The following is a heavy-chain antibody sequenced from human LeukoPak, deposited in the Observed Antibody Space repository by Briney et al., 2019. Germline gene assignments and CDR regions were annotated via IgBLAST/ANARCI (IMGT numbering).Heavy chain of an antibody. V-gene: IGHV3-23*01. CDR3: ARNQQLGGHSYYYYGMDV. Sequence: GGSLRLSCVGSGFTSIAYALTWARQAPGKGLEWVSGISGGGVTTYYADSVKGRFTISRDNSKNTLYLQMNSLRADDTAIYSCARNQQLGGHSYYYYGMDVWGQGTTVTVSS. D-gene: IGHD3-16*01. J-gene: IGHJ6*02. CDR1: GFTSIAYA. CDR2: ISGGGVTT.